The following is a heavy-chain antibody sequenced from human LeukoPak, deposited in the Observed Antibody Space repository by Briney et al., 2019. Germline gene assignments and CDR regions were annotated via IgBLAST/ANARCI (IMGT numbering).Heavy chain of an antibody. J-gene: IGHJ4*02. V-gene: IGHV3-30*02. CDR3: AKDGSSDTAMDDFDY. Sequence: PGGSLRLSCAASGFTFSSYGMHWVRQAPGKGLEWVAFIRYDGSNKYYADSVKGRFTISRDNSKNTLYLQMNSLRAEDTAVYYCAKDGSSDTAMDDFDYWGQGTLVTVSS. D-gene: IGHD5-18*01. CDR1: GFTFSSYG. CDR2: IRYDGSNK.